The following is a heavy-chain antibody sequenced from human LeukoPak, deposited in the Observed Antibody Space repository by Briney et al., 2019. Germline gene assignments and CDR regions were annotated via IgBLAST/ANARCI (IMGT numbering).Heavy chain of an antibody. D-gene: IGHD3-10*01. V-gene: IGHV1-69*06. Sequence: ASVKVSCMASGDTFNSYAVAWVRQAPGQGLEWMGLIIPGFGTTHYAQKFQGRVTITSDRSTTKAYMELGSLTSEDTAVYYCAREYYGSGSYYDGYYLDYWGQGTLVTVSS. CDR2: IIPGFGTT. CDR3: AREYYGSGSYYDGYYLDY. J-gene: IGHJ4*02. CDR1: GDTFNSYA.